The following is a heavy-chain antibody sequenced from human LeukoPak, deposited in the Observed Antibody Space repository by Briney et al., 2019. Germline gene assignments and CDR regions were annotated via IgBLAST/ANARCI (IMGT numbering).Heavy chain of an antibody. Sequence: PSETLSLTCAVYGGSFSGYYWSWIRQPPGKGLEWIGEINHSGSTNYNPSLKSRVTISVDTSKNQFSLKLSSVTAADTAVYYCATPQNYYDSSVYYYWGQGTLVTVSS. V-gene: IGHV4-34*01. CDR3: ATPQNYYDSSVYYY. D-gene: IGHD3-22*01. CDR1: GGSFSGYY. CDR2: INHSGST. J-gene: IGHJ4*02.